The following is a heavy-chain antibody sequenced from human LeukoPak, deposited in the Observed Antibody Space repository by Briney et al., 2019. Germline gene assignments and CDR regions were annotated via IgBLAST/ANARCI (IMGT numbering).Heavy chain of an antibody. J-gene: IGHJ6*02. CDR2: IKQDGSEK. CDR3: ARIGNNPRITIFGVAHLDYYYYGMDV. V-gene: IGHV3-7*03. Sequence: GGSLRLSCAASGFTVSSNYMSWVRQAPGRGLEWVANIKQDGSEKYYVDSVKGRFIISRDNAKNSLYLQMNSLRAEDTAVYYCARIGNNPRITIFGVAHLDYYYYGMDVWGQGTTVTVSS. CDR1: GFTVSSNY. D-gene: IGHD3-3*01.